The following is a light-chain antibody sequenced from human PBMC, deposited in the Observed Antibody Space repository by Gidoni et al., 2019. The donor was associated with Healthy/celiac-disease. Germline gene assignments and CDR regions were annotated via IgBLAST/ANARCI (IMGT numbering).Light chain of an antibody. V-gene: IGKV1-39*01. CDR2: AAS. J-gene: IGKJ3*01. CDR3: QQSYSTPST. CDR1: QSISSY. Sequence: DIQMTQSPSSLSASVGDRVTITCRASQSISSYLNWYQQKPGKAPKLLIYAASSLQSGVPSRFSGSGSGTDFTLTISSLQPEDFATYYCQQSYSTPSTFXPXTKVXIK.